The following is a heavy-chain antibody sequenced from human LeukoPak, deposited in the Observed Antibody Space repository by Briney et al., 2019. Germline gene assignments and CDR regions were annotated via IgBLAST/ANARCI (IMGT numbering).Heavy chain of an antibody. D-gene: IGHD3/OR15-3a*01. CDR2: FRPENDVP. CDR1: ENRLTQLP. Sequence: ASVRVSCKLSENRLTQLPMHWVRQAPGEGLEWVGGFRPENDVPIYAQKFQGRVAMTTDTSTDTAYMELRSLKSDDTAVYFCATLLDSFWSGHSVPPEDYWGQGTLVTVFS. CDR3: ATLLDSFWSGHSVPPEDY. V-gene: IGHV1-24*01. J-gene: IGHJ4*02.